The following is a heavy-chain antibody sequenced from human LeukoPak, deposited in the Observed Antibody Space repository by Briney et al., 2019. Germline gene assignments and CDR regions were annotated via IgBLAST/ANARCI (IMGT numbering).Heavy chain of an antibody. CDR3: AKSNYDSSGFGYFDF. Sequence: PSQTLSLTCTVSGGSVSSGGYYRSWIRQRPRRGLEWIGYISYSGSTYYNPSLKSRATISQDTSKNQFSLKLNSVTAADAAVYYCAKSNYDSSGFGYFDFWGQGTLVTVSS. CDR2: ISYSGST. CDR1: GGSVSSGGYY. D-gene: IGHD3-22*01. J-gene: IGHJ4*02. V-gene: IGHV4-31*03.